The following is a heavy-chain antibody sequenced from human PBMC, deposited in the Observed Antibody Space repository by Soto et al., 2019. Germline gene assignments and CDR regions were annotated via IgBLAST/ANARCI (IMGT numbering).Heavy chain of an antibody. CDR1: GFTFSSYS. J-gene: IGHJ3*02. D-gene: IGHD6-13*01. V-gene: IGHV3-21*01. CDR2: ISSSSSYI. CDR3: ALVRYSSSWYVKNDAFDI. Sequence: GGSLRLSCAASGFTFSSYSMNWVRQAPGKGLEWVSSISSSSSYIYYADSVKGRFTISRDNAKNSLYLQMNSLRAEDTAVYYCALVRYSSSWYVKNDAFDIWGQGTMVTVSS.